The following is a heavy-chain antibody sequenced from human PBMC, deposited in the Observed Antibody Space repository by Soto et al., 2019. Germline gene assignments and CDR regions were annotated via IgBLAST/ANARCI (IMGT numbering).Heavy chain of an antibody. D-gene: IGHD1-26*01. CDR1: GFTFSNAG. CDR3: TTDSKSGSYGRGFYYYYGMDV. CDR2: IKSKTDGGTT. J-gene: IGHJ6*02. V-gene: IGHV3-15*07. Sequence: GGSMRLSCAASGFTFSNAGMNWVRQAPGKGLEWVGRIKSKTDGGTTDYAAPVKGRFTISRDDSKNTLYLQMNSLKTEDTAAYYCTTDSKSGSYGRGFYYYYGMDVWGQGTTVTVSS.